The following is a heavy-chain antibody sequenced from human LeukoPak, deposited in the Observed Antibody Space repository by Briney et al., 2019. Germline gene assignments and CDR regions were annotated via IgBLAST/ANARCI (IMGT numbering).Heavy chain of an antibody. D-gene: IGHD5-12*01. Sequence: GGSLRLSCAASGFTFSSYAMSWVRQAPGKGLEWVSTITTSGTTYYPDSVKGRFTISRDISNNTLYLQMTSLRAEDSAVFYCAKRESGYGGPFDYWGQGTLVTVSS. CDR2: ITTSGTT. CDR3: AKRESGYGGPFDY. J-gene: IGHJ4*02. V-gene: IGHV3-23*01. CDR1: GFTFSSYA.